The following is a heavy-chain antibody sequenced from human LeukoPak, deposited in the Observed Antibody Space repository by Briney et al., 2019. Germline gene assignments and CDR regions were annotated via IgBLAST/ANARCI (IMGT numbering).Heavy chain of an antibody. D-gene: IGHD2-15*01. CDR3: ARDLYYCSGGSCSPNDFDY. V-gene: IGHV1-2*02. CDR2: INPNSGGT. Sequence: ASVKVSCKASGYTFTGYYMHWVRQAPGQGVEWMGWINPNSGGTNYAQKFQGRVTMTRDTSISTAYMELSRLRSDDTAVYYCARDLYYCSGGSCSPNDFDYWGQGTLVTVSS. J-gene: IGHJ4*02. CDR1: GYTFTGYY.